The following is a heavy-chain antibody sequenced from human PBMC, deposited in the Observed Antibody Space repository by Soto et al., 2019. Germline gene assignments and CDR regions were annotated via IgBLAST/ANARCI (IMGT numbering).Heavy chain of an antibody. CDR1: GDSVSSNGAA. CDR2: TYYGSKWNN. Sequence: PSQTLSLTCAISGDSVSSNGAAWNWIRQSPSRGLQWLGRTYYGSKWNNDYAVSVKSRININPDTSKNQFSLQLNSVSPEDTAVYYCARGHAGTMDVWGQGTTVTVSS. V-gene: IGHV6-1*01. J-gene: IGHJ6*02. D-gene: IGHD1-1*01. CDR3: ARGHAGTMDV.